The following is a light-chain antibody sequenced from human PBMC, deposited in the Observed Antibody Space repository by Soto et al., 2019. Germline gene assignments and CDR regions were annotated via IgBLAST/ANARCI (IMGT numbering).Light chain of an antibody. Sequence: EIVMTQSPATLSVSPGERATLSCRASQSVYTTLAWYQQKPGQAPRLLIYGASTRATGIPARISGTGSATECTLNISSLQPEDSAVYCRQQYSKWPLTFGGGTKVEI. CDR3: QQYSKWPLT. CDR1: QSVYTT. J-gene: IGKJ4*01. V-gene: IGKV3-15*01. CDR2: GAS.